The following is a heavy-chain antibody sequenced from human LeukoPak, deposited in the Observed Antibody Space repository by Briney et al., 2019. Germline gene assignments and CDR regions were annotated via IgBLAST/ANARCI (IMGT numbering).Heavy chain of an antibody. Sequence: PSETLSLTCTVSGGSISSYYWSWIRQPPGKGLEWIGYIYYSGSTNYNPSLKSRVTISVDTSKNQFSLKLSSVTAADTAVYYCARDKYSSSWDYYHNYYMDVWGKGTTVTVSS. J-gene: IGHJ6*03. CDR2: IYYSGST. CDR1: GGSISSYY. V-gene: IGHV4-59*01. CDR3: ARDKYSSSWDYYHNYYMDV. D-gene: IGHD6-13*01.